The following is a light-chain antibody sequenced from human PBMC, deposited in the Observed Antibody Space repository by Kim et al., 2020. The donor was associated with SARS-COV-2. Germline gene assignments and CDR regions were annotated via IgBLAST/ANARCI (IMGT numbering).Light chain of an antibody. CDR1: QTVHSD. CDR3: QQRDNWPYT. V-gene: IGKV3-11*01. J-gene: IGKJ2*01. Sequence: LAPGERATRSCRASQTVHSDLAWYEHKPGQAPRLLLYEISNRATGIPARFSGSGTGTDFTLTISSLGPEDSAVYYCQQRDNWPYTLGQGTKLEIK. CDR2: EIS.